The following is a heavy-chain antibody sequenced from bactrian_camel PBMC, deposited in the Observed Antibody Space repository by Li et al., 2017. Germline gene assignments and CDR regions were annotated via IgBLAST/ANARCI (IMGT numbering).Heavy chain of an antibody. V-gene: IGHV3S5*01. Sequence: QVQLVESGGGLVQPGGSLRLSCAASGFTFSSYYMSWVRQAPGKGLEWVSSAYSDGRATFYADSVKGRFTISKDLSKNTVYLQMNNLKPEDTATYYCAAHKIKPIYKFGSSQPSDACGRHRFDYWGQGTQVTVS. CDR2: AYSDGRAT. CDR3: AAHKIKPIYKFGSSQPSDACGRHRFDY. D-gene: IGHD1*01. J-gene: IGHJ6*01. CDR1: GFTFSSYY.